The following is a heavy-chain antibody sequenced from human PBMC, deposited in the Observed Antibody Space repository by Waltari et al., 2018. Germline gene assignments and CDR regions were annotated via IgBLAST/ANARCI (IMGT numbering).Heavy chain of an antibody. CDR3: ARTRGYSYGIYYYYYYGMDV. J-gene: IGHJ6*02. Sequence: QVQLPESGPGLVKPSETLSLTCTVPGGSISSHYWSWIRQPPGKGLEWIGEIYHSGSTNYNPSLKSRVTISVDKSKNQFSLKMNSVTAADTAVYYCARTRGYSYGIYYYYYYGMDVWGHGTTVTVSS. CDR2: IYHSGST. D-gene: IGHD5-18*01. V-gene: IGHV4-59*11. CDR1: GGSISSHY.